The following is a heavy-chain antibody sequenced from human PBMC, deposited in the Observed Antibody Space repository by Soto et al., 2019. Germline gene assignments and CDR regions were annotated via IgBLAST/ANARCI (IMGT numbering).Heavy chain of an antibody. CDR2: VYYTGST. CDR3: ATESSGSSPLHFDF. Sequence: QVQLQESGPGLVKPSQTLSLTCSVSGGSVSSGVHYWSWIRQPPGKGLEWIGYVYYTGSTYYNPSLESRVTISLDTSKKQFSLKMKSVTASDAAVYYCATESSGSSPLHFDFWGQGALVTVSS. V-gene: IGHV4-30-4*01. CDR1: GGSVSSGVHY. D-gene: IGHD6-19*01. J-gene: IGHJ4*02.